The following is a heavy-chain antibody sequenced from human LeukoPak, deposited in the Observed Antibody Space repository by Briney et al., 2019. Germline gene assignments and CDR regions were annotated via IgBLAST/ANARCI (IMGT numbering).Heavy chain of an antibody. CDR2: INPNSGDT. D-gene: IGHD2-8*02. Sequence: ASVKVSCKTSGYSFTGYYMHWVRQAPGQGLEWIGWINPNSGDTNYAQNFQGRVTMTRDTSISTVYMELSRLRSDDTAVYYCARESTADFFDYWGQGTLVTVSS. CDR3: ARESTADFFDY. V-gene: IGHV1-2*02. CDR1: GYSFTGYY. J-gene: IGHJ4*02.